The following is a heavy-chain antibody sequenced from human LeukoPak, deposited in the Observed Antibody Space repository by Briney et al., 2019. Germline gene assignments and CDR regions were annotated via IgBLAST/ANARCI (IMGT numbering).Heavy chain of an antibody. V-gene: IGHV3-30*18. D-gene: IGHD3-3*01. J-gene: IGHJ4*02. Sequence: GGSLRLSCAASGFTFSSYAMSWVRQAPGKGLEWVAVISYDGSNKYFADSVKGRFTISRDNSKNTLYLQMNSLRAEDTAVYYCAKGWGIPIFGVVTNWGQGTLVTVSS. CDR2: ISYDGSNK. CDR3: AKGWGIPIFGVVTN. CDR1: GFTFSSYA.